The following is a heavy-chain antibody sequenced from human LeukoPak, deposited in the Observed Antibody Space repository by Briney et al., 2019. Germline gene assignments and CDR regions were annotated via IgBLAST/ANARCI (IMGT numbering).Heavy chain of an antibody. CDR1: GAHLSSYY. V-gene: IGHV4-59*08. CDR2: IYYSGVT. CDR3: ARREGSHYSVDI. J-gene: IGHJ6*04. Sequence: SETLSLNCTVSGAHLSSYYWSWIRLPPGKGLEWIGSIYYSGVTNFNPSLKRRIAMSVDTSRNLFSLKLGSVTAADTAVYYCARREGSHYSVDIWGEGTTVTVSS. D-gene: IGHD5-12*01.